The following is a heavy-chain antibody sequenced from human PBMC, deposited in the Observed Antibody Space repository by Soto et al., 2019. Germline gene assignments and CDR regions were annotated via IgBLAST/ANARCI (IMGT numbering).Heavy chain of an antibody. CDR1: GFTFSSYA. CDR2: ISGSGGVT. CDR3: AKIHSGSSEAAFDV. J-gene: IGHJ3*01. D-gene: IGHD6-19*01. V-gene: IGHV3-23*01. Sequence: EVQLLESGGGLVQPGGSQRLSCAASGFTFSSYAMSWVRQGPGKGLKWVTLISGSGGVTDYAGSVKGRFTASGDNSKHTMYLALNGLTAGDTAIYSCAKIHSGSSEAAFDVWGQGTVVTVSS.